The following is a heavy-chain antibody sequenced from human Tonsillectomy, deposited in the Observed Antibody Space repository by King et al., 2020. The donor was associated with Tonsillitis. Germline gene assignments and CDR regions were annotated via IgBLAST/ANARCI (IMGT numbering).Heavy chain of an antibody. D-gene: IGHD2-15*01. CDR2: IYSGGSST. V-gene: IGHV3-23*03. J-gene: IGHJ3*02. Sequence: VQLVESGGGLVQPGGSLRLSCAASGFTFSSYAMSWVRQAPGKGLEWVSVIYSGGSSTYYADSVKGRFTISRDNSKNTLYLQMNSLRAEDTAVYYCAKDSGDCSGGSCWGDDAFDIWGQGTMVTVSS. CDR3: AKDSGDCSGGSCWGDDAFDI. CDR1: GFTFSSYA.